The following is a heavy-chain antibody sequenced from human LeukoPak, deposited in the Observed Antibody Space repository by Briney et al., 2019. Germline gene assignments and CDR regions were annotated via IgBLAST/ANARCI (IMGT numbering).Heavy chain of an antibody. J-gene: IGHJ4*02. CDR2: IKQDGSEK. CDR1: GFTFSNYW. V-gene: IGHV3-7*04. Sequence: GGSLRLSCVVSGFTFSNYWMSWVRQAPGKGLEWVANIKQDGSEKYYVDSVKGRFTISRDNAKSSLYLQMNSLRAEDTAVYYCARSRGYSSGWFPPPLFDHWGQGTLVTVSS. D-gene: IGHD6-19*01. CDR3: ARSRGYSSGWFPPPLFDH.